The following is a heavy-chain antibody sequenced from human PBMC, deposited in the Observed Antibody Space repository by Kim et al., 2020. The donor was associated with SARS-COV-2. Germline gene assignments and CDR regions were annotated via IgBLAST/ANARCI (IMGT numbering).Heavy chain of an antibody. CDR2: ISWNSGSI. J-gene: IGHJ4*02. D-gene: IGHD6-19*01. V-gene: IGHV3-9*01. CDR1: GFTFGGYA. Sequence: GGSLRLSCAASGFTFGGYAMHWVRQAPGKGLEWVSGISWNSGSIGYADSVKGRFTISRDNAKNSLYLQMNSLRAEDTALYYCAKDSAVAGYFDYWGQGT. CDR3: AKDSAVAGYFDY.